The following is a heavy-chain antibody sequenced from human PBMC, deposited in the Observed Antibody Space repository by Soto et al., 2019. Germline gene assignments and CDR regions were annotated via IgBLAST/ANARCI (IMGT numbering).Heavy chain of an antibody. J-gene: IGHJ4*02. D-gene: IGHD3-22*01. Sequence: SETLSLTCTVSGGSVSSGSYYWSWIRQPPGKGLEWIGYIYYSGSTNYNPSLKSRVTISVDTSKNQFSLKLSSVTAADTAVYYCASLRARRYYYDSSGIDYWGQGTLVTVSS. CDR1: GGSVSSGSYY. CDR2: IYYSGST. CDR3: ASLRARRYYYDSSGIDY. V-gene: IGHV4-61*01.